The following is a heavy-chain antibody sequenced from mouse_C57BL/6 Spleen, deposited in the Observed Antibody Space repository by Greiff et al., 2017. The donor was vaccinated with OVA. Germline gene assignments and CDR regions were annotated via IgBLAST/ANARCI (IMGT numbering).Heavy chain of an antibody. CDR1: GYTFTDYN. CDR2: INPNNGGT. J-gene: IGHJ4*01. V-gene: IGHV1-22*01. CDR3: ARTLYDYEDYAMDY. Sequence: EVQLQQSGPELVKPGASVKMSCKASGYTFTDYNMHWVKQSHGKSLEWIGYINPNNGGTSYNQKFKGKATLTVHKSSSTAYMELRSLTSEDSAVYYCARTLYDYEDYAMDYWGQGTSVTVSS. D-gene: IGHD2-4*01.